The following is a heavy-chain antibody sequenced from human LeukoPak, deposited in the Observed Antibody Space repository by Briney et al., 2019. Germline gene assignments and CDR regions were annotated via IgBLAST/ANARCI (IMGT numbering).Heavy chain of an antibody. V-gene: IGHV1-69*05. CDR2: IIPIFGTA. CDR1: GGTFSSDA. Sequence: SVKVSCKASGGTFSSDAISWVRQAPGQGLEWMGGIIPIFGTANYAQKFQGRVTTTTDESTSTAYMELSSLRSEDTAVYYCASGYYYDSSGYYYYFDYWGQGTLVTVSS. D-gene: IGHD3-22*01. CDR3: ASGYYYDSSGYYYYFDY. J-gene: IGHJ4*02.